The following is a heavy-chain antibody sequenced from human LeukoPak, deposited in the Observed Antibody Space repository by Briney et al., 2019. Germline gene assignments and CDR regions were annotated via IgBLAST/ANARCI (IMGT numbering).Heavy chain of an antibody. Sequence: GGSLRLSCAASGFTFSSYAMHWVRQAPGKGLEWVAVISYDGSNKYYADFVKGRFTISRDNSKNTLYLQMNSLRAEDTAVYYCARDRTAAAFDYWGQGTLVTVSS. CDR2: ISYDGSNK. J-gene: IGHJ4*02. CDR1: GFTFSSYA. V-gene: IGHV3-30-3*01. CDR3: ARDRTAAAFDY. D-gene: IGHD6-13*01.